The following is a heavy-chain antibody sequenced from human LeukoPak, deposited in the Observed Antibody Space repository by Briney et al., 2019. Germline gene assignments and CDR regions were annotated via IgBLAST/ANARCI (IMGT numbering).Heavy chain of an antibody. V-gene: IGHV3-30*14. D-gene: IGHD3-10*01. J-gene: IGHJ4*02. Sequence: GGSLRLSFAAAGFTFSSYAMHWVRQAPGKGLEWVAVFSYDATNKYYADSVKGRFTISRDNSKNTLYLQMNSLRAEDTAVYYCAREGGSGSFDYWGQGTLVTVSS. CDR3: AREGGSGSFDY. CDR1: GFTFSSYA. CDR2: FSYDATNK.